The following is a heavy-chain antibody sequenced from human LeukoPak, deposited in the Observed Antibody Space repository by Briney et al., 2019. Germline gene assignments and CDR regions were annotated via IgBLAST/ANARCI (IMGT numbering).Heavy chain of an antibody. CDR2: ISYDGSNK. CDR3: ASGTRLRYCSSTSCLGAFDI. Sequence: PGGSLRLSCAASGFTFSSYAMHWVRQAPGKGLEWVAVISYDGSNKYYADSVKGRFTISRDNSKNTLYLQMNSLRAEDTAVYYCASGTRLRYCSSTSCLGAFDIWGQGTMVTVSS. D-gene: IGHD2-2*01. V-gene: IGHV3-30-3*01. CDR1: GFTFSSYA. J-gene: IGHJ3*02.